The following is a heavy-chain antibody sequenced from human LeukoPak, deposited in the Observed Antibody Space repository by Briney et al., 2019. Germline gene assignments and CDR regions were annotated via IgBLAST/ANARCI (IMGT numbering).Heavy chain of an antibody. J-gene: IGHJ3*02. CDR3: ARLFPSYDYVWGSYRINAFDI. V-gene: IGHV4-59*08. D-gene: IGHD3-16*02. CDR1: GGSISSYY. Sequence: SETLSLTCTVSGGSISSYYWSWIRQPPGKGLEWIGYIYYSGSTNYNPSHKSRVTISVDTSKNQFSLKLSSVTAADTAVYYCARLFPSYDYVWGSYRINAFDIWGQGTMVTVSS. CDR2: IYYSGST.